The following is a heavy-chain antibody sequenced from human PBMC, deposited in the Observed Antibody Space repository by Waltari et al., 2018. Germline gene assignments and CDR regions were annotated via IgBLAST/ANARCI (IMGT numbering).Heavy chain of an antibody. J-gene: IGHJ4*02. CDR1: GGSFSGFS. CDR3: ARHARIRAVALIEY. V-gene: IGHV4-34*01. Sequence: QVQLQQWGAGVMKPSETLSLTCAVYGGSFSGFSWTWIRQPPGKGLEWIGEINDSGNTNYISTLKTRLRISIDTSKNQFSLKLTSVTAADSAMYYCARHARIRAVALIEYWGPGTLVTVSS. D-gene: IGHD3-22*01. CDR2: INDSGNT.